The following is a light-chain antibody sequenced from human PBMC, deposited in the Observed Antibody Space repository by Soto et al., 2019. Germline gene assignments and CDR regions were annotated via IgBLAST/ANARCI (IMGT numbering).Light chain of an antibody. Sequence: EIVMTQSPATLSVSPGERATLSCRASQSISSNLAWYQQKPGQAPRLLIYGESTRATGIPARFSGSGSGTEFTLTISSLQSEDFAVYYCQQYNNWPPWTFSQGTKVEIK. CDR3: QQYNNWPPWT. J-gene: IGKJ1*01. CDR1: QSISSN. CDR2: GES. V-gene: IGKV3D-15*01.